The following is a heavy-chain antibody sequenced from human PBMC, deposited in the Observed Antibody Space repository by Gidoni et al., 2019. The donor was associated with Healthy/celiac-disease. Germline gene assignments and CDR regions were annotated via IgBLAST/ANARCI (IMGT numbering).Heavy chain of an antibody. J-gene: IGHJ4*02. V-gene: IGHV3-33*01. CDR1: GFTFSSYG. CDR2: IGYDGSNK. CDR3: ARDRGPTGIEEPLDY. Sequence: QVQLVESGGGVVQPGRSLSLSCAASGFTFSSYGMHWVRQAPGKGLEWVAVIGYDGSNKYYADSVKGRFTISRDNSKNTLYLQMNSLRAEDTAVYYCARDRGPTGIEEPLDYWGQGTLVTVSS. D-gene: IGHD6-13*01.